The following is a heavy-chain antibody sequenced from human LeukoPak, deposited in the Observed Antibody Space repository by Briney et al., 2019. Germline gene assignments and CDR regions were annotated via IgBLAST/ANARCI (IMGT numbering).Heavy chain of an antibody. J-gene: IGHJ4*02. D-gene: IGHD6-13*01. CDR2: ISSSGSTI. V-gene: IGHV3-48*03. Sequence: PGGSLRLSCAASGFTFSSYEMNWVRQAPGKGLEWVSYISSSGSTIYYADSVKGRFTISRDNAKNSLYPQMNSLRAEDTALYYCARGSGSSWYFYFDYWGQGTLVTVSS. CDR3: ARGSGSSWYFYFDY. CDR1: GFTFSSYE.